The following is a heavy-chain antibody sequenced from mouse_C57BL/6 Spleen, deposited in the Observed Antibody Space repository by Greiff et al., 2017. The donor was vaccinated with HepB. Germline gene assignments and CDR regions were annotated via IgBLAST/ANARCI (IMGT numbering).Heavy chain of an antibody. J-gene: IGHJ2*01. CDR3: ARGGTFDY. V-gene: IGHV1-26*01. D-gene: IGHD3-3*01. CDR2: INPNNGGT. Sequence: EVKLQQSGPELVKPGASVKISCKASGYTFTDYYMNWVKQSHGKSLEWIGDINPNNGGTSYNQKFKGKATLTVDKSSSTAYMELRSLPSEDSAVYYCARGGTFDYWGQGTTLTVSS. CDR1: GYTFTDYY.